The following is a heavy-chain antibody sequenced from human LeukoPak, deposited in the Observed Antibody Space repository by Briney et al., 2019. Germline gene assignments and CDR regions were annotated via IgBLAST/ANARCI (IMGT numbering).Heavy chain of an antibody. Sequence: ASVKVSCKASGYTFTGYYMHWVRQAPGQGLEWMGWINPNSGGTNYAQKFQGRVTMTRDTSISTAYMELSRLRSDDTAVYYCAREGHYYDSSGYYYYYYYYYMDVWGKGTAVTVSS. CDR3: AREGHYYDSSGYYYYYYYYYMDV. D-gene: IGHD3-22*01. CDR1: GYTFTGYY. V-gene: IGHV1-2*02. CDR2: INPNSGGT. J-gene: IGHJ6*03.